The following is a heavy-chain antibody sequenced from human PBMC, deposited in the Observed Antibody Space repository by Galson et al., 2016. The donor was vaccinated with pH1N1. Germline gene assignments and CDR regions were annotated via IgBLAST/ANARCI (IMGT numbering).Heavy chain of an antibody. CDR2: IYWDDDK. J-gene: IGHJ3*01. V-gene: IGHV2-5*02. CDR3: AHREVMITNAFDF. Sequence: PALVKPTQTLTLTCTFSGFSISSSGMGVGWIRQPPGKALEWLAVIYWDDDKRHSPSLKSRLTITKDTSKNHVVLTMTNMDPMDTATYYCAHREVMITNAFDFWGQGTMVTVSS. D-gene: IGHD3-16*01. CDR1: GFSISSSGMG.